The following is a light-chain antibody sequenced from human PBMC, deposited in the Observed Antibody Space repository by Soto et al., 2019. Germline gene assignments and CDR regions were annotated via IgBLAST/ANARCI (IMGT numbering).Light chain of an antibody. CDR1: QGISNY. V-gene: IGKV1-27*01. CDR3: QKYSSVPL. J-gene: IGKJ3*01. Sequence: DIPMTQTPSSLSASVGDRVTITCRASQGISNYIAWYQQKPGKAPKLLIYAASTLQSGVPSRFSGSGSGTDFTLTINSLHPEDVATYSCQKYSSVPLFGPGTKVDIK. CDR2: AAS.